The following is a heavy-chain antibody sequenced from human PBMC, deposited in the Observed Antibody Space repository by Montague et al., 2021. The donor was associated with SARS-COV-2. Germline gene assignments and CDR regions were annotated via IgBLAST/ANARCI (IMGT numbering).Heavy chain of an antibody. CDR1: GDSISNSNW. Sequence: SETLSLTCTVSGDSISNSNWWTWVRQSPGRGLEWIGEIFRSGDSNYNPSLKSRVTMSVVMSRNQFSLSLSNVTAADTAIYYCVRGGTMTVVVFDYWGQGTLVTVSA. CDR3: VRGGTMTVVVFDY. V-gene: IGHV4-4*02. J-gene: IGHJ4*02. D-gene: IGHD3-22*01. CDR2: IFRSGDS.